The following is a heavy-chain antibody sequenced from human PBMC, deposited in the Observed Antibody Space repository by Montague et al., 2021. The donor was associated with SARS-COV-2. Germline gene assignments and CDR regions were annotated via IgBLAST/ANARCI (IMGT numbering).Heavy chain of an antibody. D-gene: IGHD5-12*01. V-gene: IGHV4-59*01. CDR2: IYYNTGNT. CDR3: ARGTGYDYYFDC. CDR1: GVSLSDYS. Sequence: SETLSLTCSVSGVSLSDYSWNCILHPPAKGLLWFVYIYYNTGNTXYNPSLQSRVTISLDTSKNQFSLNLRPVTAADTALYFCARGTGYDYYFDCWGLGTLVTVSS. J-gene: IGHJ4*02.